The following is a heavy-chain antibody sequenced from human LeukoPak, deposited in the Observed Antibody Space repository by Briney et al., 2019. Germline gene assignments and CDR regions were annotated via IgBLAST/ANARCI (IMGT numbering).Heavy chain of an antibody. CDR3: ARDIAVTGTWDAFDI. CDR2: IYYSGST. CDR1: GGSISSSSYY. V-gene: IGHV4-39*07. D-gene: IGHD6-19*01. Sequence: SETLSLTCTVSGGSISSSSYYWGWIRQPPGKGLEWIGSIYYSGSTYYNPSLKSRVTISVDTSKNQFYLKLSSVTAADTAVYYCARDIAVTGTWDAFDIWGQGTMVTISS. J-gene: IGHJ3*02.